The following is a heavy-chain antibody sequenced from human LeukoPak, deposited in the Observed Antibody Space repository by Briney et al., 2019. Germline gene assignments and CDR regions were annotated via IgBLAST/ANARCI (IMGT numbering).Heavy chain of an antibody. CDR1: GFIFISYW. D-gene: IGHD2-8*01. CDR2: IKQDGSEK. J-gene: IGHJ4*02. V-gene: IGHV3-7*01. CDR3: ARDPNGVGYYFDY. Sequence: GGSLRLSCAGCGFIFISYWMSWVRQAPGKGLEWVANIKQDGSEKYYVDSVKGRFTISRDNAKNSLYLQMNSLRAEDTAVYYCARDPNGVGYYFDYWGQGTPVTVSS.